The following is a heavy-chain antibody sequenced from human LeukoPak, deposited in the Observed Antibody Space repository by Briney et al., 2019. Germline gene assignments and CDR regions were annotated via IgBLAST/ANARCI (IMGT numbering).Heavy chain of an antibody. CDR3: AKDRGSGWPNAFDI. D-gene: IGHD6-19*01. Sequence: GGSLRLSCTVSGFTVSSNSMSWVRQAPGKGLEWVSAISGSGGSTYYADSVKGRFTISRDNSKNTLYLQMNSLRAEDTAVYYCAKDRGSGWPNAFDIWGQGTVVTVSS. CDR2: ISGSGGST. J-gene: IGHJ3*02. CDR1: GFTVSSNS. V-gene: IGHV3-23*01.